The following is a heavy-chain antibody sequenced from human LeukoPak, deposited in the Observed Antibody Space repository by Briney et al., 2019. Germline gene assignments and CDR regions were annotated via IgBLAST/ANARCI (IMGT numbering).Heavy chain of an antibody. CDR2: INHSGST. J-gene: IGHJ4*02. CDR1: GGSFSGYY. CDR3: TRGRYSSGWYMRGWPVDY. Sequence: SETLSLTFAVYGGSFSGYYWGWIRQPPGKGLEWIGEINHSGSTNYNPSLKSRVTISVDTSKNQFSLKLSSVTAADTAVYYCTRGRYSSGWYMRGWPVDYWGQGTLVTVSS. D-gene: IGHD6-19*01. V-gene: IGHV4-34*01.